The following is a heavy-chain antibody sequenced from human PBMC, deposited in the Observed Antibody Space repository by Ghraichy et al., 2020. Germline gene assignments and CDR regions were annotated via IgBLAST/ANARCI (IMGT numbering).Heavy chain of an antibody. CDR1: GGSISSSSYY. D-gene: IGHD6-19*01. V-gene: IGHV4-39*01. Sequence: ETLSLTCTVSGGSISSSSYYWGWIRQPPGKGLEWIGSIYYSGSTYYNPSLKSRVTISVDTSKNQFSLKLSSVTAADTAVYYCARHEGVAEYFDYWGQGTLVTVSS. CDR2: IYYSGST. CDR3: ARHEGVAEYFDY. J-gene: IGHJ4*02.